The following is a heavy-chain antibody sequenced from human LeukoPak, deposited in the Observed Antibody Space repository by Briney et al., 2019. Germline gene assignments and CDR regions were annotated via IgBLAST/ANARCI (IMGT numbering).Heavy chain of an antibody. Sequence: PGGSLRLSCAASGFTFSDYYMSWIRQAPGKGLEWVSYISGSSSYTNYADSVKGRFTISRDNAKNSLYLQMNSLRAEDTAVYYCARGPHLPRIAVAGPFDYWGQGTLVTVSS. J-gene: IGHJ4*02. CDR3: ARGPHLPRIAVAGPFDY. CDR1: GFTFSDYY. V-gene: IGHV3-11*06. CDR2: ISGSSSYT. D-gene: IGHD6-19*01.